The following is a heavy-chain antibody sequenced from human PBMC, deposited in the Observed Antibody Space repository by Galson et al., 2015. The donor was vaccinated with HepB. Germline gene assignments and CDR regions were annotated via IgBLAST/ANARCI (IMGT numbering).Heavy chain of an antibody. CDR3: TTVYEGYSGYDLDY. CDR1: GFTFSNAW. D-gene: IGHD5-12*01. Sequence: SLRLPCAASGFTFSNAWMSWVRQAPGKGLEWVGRIKSKTDGGTTDYAAPVKGRFTISRDDSKNTLYLQMNSLKTEDTAVYYCTTVYEGYSGYDLDYWGQGTLVTVSS. V-gene: IGHV3-15*01. J-gene: IGHJ4*02. CDR2: IKSKTDGGTT.